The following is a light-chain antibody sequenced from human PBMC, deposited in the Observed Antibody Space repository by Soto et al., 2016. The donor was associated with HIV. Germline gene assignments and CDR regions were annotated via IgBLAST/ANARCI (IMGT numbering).Light chain of an antibody. J-gene: IGLJ2*01. CDR2: DDS. V-gene: IGLV3-21*03. CDR1: NVGSKS. CDR3: QVWDSGSDPVV. Sequence: SYVLTQPPSVSVAPGKTARITCGGTNVGSKSVHWYQQKPGRAPGLVVYDDSDRPSGIPERFSGSNSGNTATLTISRVDIGDEADYYCQVWDSGSDPVVFGGGTKLTVL.